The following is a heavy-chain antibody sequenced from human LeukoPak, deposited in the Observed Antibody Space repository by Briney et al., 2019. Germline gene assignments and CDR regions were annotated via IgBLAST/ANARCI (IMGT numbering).Heavy chain of an antibody. V-gene: IGHV3-23*01. D-gene: IGHD3-10*01. CDR1: GFIFSSYA. Sequence: PGGSLRLSCAASGFIFSSYAMSWVRQAPGKGLEWVSAISGSGGSTYYADSVKGRFTISRDNSKNTLYLQMSSLRAEDTAVYYCAKEPASGSCFDYWGQGTLVTVSS. J-gene: IGHJ4*02. CDR3: AKEPASGSCFDY. CDR2: ISGSGGST.